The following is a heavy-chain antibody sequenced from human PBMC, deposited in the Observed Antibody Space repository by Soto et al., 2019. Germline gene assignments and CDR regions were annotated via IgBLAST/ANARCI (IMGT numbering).Heavy chain of an antibody. CDR1: GFTFSSYA. J-gene: IGHJ3*02. Sequence: LRLSCAASGFTFSSYAMHWVRQAPGKGLEWVAVISYDGSNKYYADSVKGRFTISRDNSKNTLYLQMNSLRAEDTAVYYCARERGPDAFDIWGQGTMVTVSS. CDR2: ISYDGSNK. V-gene: IGHV3-30-3*01. CDR3: ARERGPDAFDI.